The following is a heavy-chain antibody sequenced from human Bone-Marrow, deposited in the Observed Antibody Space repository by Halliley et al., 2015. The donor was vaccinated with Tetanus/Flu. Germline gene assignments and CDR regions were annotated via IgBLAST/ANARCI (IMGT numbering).Heavy chain of an antibody. CDR2: ISRDDTT. CDR3: ATYSGSGHPWYFDS. V-gene: IGHV3-53*01. D-gene: IGHD3-10*01. J-gene: IGHJ4*02. Sequence: LGWVSPISRDDTTYYAASVRGRFPLPRDISKNTLYLQIDSLRVDDTAVFYCATYSGSGHPWYFDSWGRGTLVTVSS.